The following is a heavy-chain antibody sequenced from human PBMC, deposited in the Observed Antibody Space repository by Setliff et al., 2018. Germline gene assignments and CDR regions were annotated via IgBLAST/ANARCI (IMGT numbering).Heavy chain of an antibody. D-gene: IGHD3-22*01. CDR1: GGSISSGGYY. CDR2: MYFSGST. V-gene: IGHV4-39*07. Sequence: LSLTCTVSGGSISSGGYYWGWIRQPPGKGLEWIGSMYFSGSTYYNPSLKSRVTISIDKSKNQFSLKTSSVTAADTAVYYCARAPRYFDSTGSYFDGWGQGTLVTVSS. J-gene: IGHJ4*02. CDR3: ARAPRYFDSTGSYFDG.